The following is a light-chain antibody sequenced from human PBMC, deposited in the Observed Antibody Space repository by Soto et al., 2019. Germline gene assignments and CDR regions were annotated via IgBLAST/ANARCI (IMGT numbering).Light chain of an antibody. Sequence: DIQMTQSPSSLSASVGDRITITCRASQGIGNWVAWYQQKLGKAPKSLIYAASNLQSGVPSRFSGTGSGTHFTLTISSLQPEDFATYYCQQYDSDPLTFGGGTKVEMK. V-gene: IGKV1D-16*01. J-gene: IGKJ4*01. CDR3: QQYDSDPLT. CDR1: QGIGNW. CDR2: AAS.